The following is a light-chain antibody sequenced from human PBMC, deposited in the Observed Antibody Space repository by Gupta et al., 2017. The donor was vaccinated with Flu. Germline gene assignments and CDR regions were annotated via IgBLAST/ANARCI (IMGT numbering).Light chain of an antibody. V-gene: IGLV2-14*01. CDR2: EVI. J-gene: IGLJ3*02. Sequence: QSALTQPASVSVSPGQSITISCTGTSSDVGGYNYVSWYQHHPGKTPKLMIYEVINRPPGVSNRFSGSKSGNTASLTISGLQAEDEADYYCSSYTSSNSLEFGGGTKLTVL. CDR3: SSYTSSNSLE. CDR1: SSDVGGYNY.